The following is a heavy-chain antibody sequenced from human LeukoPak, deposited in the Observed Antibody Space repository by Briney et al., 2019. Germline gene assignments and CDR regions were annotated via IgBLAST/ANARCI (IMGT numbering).Heavy chain of an antibody. CDR2: IYYSGST. CDR1: GGSISSSSHY. J-gene: IGHJ4*02. CDR3: ARHIFSRFLDY. V-gene: IGHV4-39*01. D-gene: IGHD2-21*01. Sequence: PSETLSLTCTVSGGSISSSSHYWGWIRQPPGKGLEWIGSIYYSGSTYYNPSLKSRVTISVDTSKNQFSLKLSSVTAADTAVYYCARHIFSRFLDYWGQGTLVTVSS.